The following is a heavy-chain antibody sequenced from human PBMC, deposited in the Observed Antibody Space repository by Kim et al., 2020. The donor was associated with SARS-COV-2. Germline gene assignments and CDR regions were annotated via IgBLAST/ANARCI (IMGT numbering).Heavy chain of an antibody. Sequence: GGSLRLSCAASGFTFSDYTMHWVRQTPGKGLEWVALISFGGNNNAYADSVKGRFTISRDNSRNTLYLQMNSLRAEDTAIYYCAVSVAVSPYFDYWGQGTLVTVS. D-gene: IGHD6-19*01. J-gene: IGHJ4*02. CDR2: ISFGGNNN. CDR1: GFTFSDYT. V-gene: IGHV3-30*04. CDR3: AVSVAVSPYFDY.